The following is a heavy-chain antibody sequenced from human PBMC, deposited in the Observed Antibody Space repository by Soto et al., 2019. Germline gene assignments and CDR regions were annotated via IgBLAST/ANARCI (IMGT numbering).Heavy chain of an antibody. D-gene: IGHD1-1*01. CDR3: ASDQDRGQLGGNHYNAMNV. CDR2: IMPVFATP. V-gene: IGHV1-69*12. CDR1: GGTFSTSA. J-gene: IGHJ6*02. Sequence: QVQLMQSGAEVKKPGSSVKVSCKASGGTFSTSAISWVRQAPGEGLEWVGGIMPVFATPDYAKKFQGRVTISAEESTTTAHPELTSLTTDDTAVYYCASDQDRGQLGGNHYNAMNVWGQGTAISLSS.